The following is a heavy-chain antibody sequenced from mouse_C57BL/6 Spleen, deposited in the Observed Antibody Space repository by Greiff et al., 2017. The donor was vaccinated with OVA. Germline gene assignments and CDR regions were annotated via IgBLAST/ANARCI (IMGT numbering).Heavy chain of an antibody. D-gene: IGHD3-2*02. V-gene: IGHV1-69*01. J-gene: IGHJ3*01. CDR1: GYTFTSYW. Sequence: QVQLQQPGAELVMPGASVKLSCKASGYTFTSYWMHWVKQRPGQGLEWIGEIDPSDSYTNYNQKFKGKSTLTVDKSSSTAYMQLSSLTSEDSAVYYCARDPSKTAQATEFAYRGQGTLVTVSA. CDR2: IDPSDSYT. CDR3: ARDPSKTAQATEFAY.